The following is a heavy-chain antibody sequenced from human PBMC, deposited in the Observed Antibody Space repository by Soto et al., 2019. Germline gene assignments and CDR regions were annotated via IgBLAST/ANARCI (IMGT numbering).Heavy chain of an antibody. J-gene: IGHJ4*02. CDR3: AHTWGLPFAY. CDR2: IYWNDDK. D-gene: IGHD3-16*01. CDR1: GFSLRTTAVG. V-gene: IGHV2-5*01. Sequence: QITLKESGPTLVEPTQPLTLTCTYSGFSLRTTAVGVGWIRQPPGKALEWLGIIYWNDDKRYSPSLKNGFTPTRHISQSQVALTMTNMVPVDTATYYCAHTWGLPFAYWGQGTRVIVPS.